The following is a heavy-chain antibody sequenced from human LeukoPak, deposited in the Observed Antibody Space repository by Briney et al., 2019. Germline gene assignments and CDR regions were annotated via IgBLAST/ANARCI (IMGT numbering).Heavy chain of an antibody. Sequence: SETLSLTCTVSGGSISSSIYYWGWIRQPPGKGLEWIGSIYYSGSTYYNPALKSRVTISLDTSKNQFSLKLSSVTAADTAVYYCARHGLEDWLQSHFDYWGQGTLVTVSS. CDR1: GGSISSSIYY. V-gene: IGHV4-39*01. CDR3: ARHGLEDWLQSHFDY. J-gene: IGHJ4*02. D-gene: IGHD5-24*01. CDR2: IYYSGST.